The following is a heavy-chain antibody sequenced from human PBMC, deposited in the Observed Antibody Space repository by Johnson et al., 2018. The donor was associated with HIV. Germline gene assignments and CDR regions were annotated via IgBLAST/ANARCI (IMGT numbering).Heavy chain of an antibody. CDR3: AREEGVGDDFGGKSAFDS. CDR1: GFTFSSYA. J-gene: IGHJ3*02. V-gene: IGHV3-30-3*01. D-gene: IGHD4-23*01. CDR2: ISYDGSNK. Sequence: QVQLVESGGGVVQPGRSLRLSCAASGFTFSSYAMHWVRQAPGKGLEWVAVISYDGSNKYYADSVKGRFTISRDNSKNTLYLQMNSLRAEDTAVYYCAREEGVGDDFGGKSAFDSWGQGTMVTFSS.